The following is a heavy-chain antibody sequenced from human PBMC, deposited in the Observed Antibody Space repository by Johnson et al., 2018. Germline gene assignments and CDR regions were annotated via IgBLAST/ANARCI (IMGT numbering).Heavy chain of an antibody. CDR3: TRDRWEVLLPHYYYYYYMDV. J-gene: IGHJ6*03. CDR2: IRHKGSGGTT. D-gene: IGHD1-26*01. V-gene: IGHV3-49*03. Sequence: VQLGESGGGLVQPGRSLRLACTASGFTFGDYGMSWFRQAPGKGLEWVGFIRHKGSGGTTKYAASVKGRLTIPSDDSKSIAYLQMNSLKTEDTAVYYCTRDRWEVLLPHYYYYYYMDVWGKGTTVTVSS. CDR1: GFTFGDYG.